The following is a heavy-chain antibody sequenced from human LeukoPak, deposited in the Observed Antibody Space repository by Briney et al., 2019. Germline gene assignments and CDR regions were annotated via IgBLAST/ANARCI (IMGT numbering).Heavy chain of an antibody. Sequence: GGSLRLSCAASGFTFSSYAMSSVRQAPGKGLEWVSANRGSGGRTYSAGSVKVRFAISRDNSKNTLYLQMNSLRAEDTAVYYCAKQTAYNSGWFHYWGQGTLVTVSS. CDR1: GFTFSSYA. CDR3: AKQTAYNSGWFHY. J-gene: IGHJ4*02. D-gene: IGHD6-19*01. CDR2: NRGSGGRT. V-gene: IGHV3-23*01.